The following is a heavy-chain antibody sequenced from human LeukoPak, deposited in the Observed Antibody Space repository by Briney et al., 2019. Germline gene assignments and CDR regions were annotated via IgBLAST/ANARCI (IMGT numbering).Heavy chain of an antibody. V-gene: IGHV4-4*02. CDR2: IYHSGST. D-gene: IGHD3-22*01. CDR3: ASRIIMTVGNSAFDI. CDR1: GGSISSSNW. J-gene: IGHJ3*02. Sequence: SETLSLTCAVSGGSISSSNWWSWVRQPPGKGLEWIGEIYHSGSTNYNPSLKSRVSISVDKPKNQFSLKLNSVTAADTAVYYCASRIIMTVGNSAFDIWGQGTMVTVSS.